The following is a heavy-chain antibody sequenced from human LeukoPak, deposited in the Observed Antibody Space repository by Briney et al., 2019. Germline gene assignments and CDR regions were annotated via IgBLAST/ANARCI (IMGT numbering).Heavy chain of an antibody. V-gene: IGHV4-34*01. CDR3: ARGYQQFDP. Sequence: SETLSLTCAVCGGSFSGYYWSWIRQPPGKGLEWIGEINHSGSTNYNPSLKSRVTISVDTSKNQFSLKLSSVTAADTAVYYCARGYQQFDPWGQGTLVTVSS. CDR1: GGSFSGYY. J-gene: IGHJ5*02. CDR2: INHSGST.